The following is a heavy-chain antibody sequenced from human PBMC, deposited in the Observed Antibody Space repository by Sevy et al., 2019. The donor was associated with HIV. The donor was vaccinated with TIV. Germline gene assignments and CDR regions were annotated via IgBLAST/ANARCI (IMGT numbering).Heavy chain of an antibody. D-gene: IGHD3-3*01. CDR2: IKQEGSEK. V-gene: IGHV3-7*03. CDR3: ARQRAHTYYHFWSGYFRAYGMDV. Sequence: GGCLRLSCAASGFTFSSYWMSWVRQAPGKGLERVANIKQEGSEKYYVDSVKGRFTISRDNAKNSLYLQMNSLRAEDTVVYYCARQRAHTYYHFWSGYFRAYGMDVWGQGTTVTVSS. J-gene: IGHJ6*02. CDR1: GFTFSSYW.